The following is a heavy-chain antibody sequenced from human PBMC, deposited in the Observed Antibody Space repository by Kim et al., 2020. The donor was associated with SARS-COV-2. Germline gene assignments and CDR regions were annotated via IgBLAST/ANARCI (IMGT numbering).Heavy chain of an antibody. CDR1: GFPFSTCD. J-gene: IGHJ4*02. V-gene: IGHV3-23*01. CDR3: AIQATRPYFPFGF. CDR2: ISSTGGST. Sequence: GGSLRLSCTASGFPFSTCDISWVRQAPGRGLEWVSSISSTGGSTYYADSVKGRFITSRDNSKDTLFLQLSSLRADDTALYYCAIQATRPYFPFGFRGPGTLVTVSS. D-gene: IGHD3-10*01.